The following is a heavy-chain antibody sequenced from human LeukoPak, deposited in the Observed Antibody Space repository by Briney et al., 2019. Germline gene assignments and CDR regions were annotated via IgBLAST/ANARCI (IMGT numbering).Heavy chain of an antibody. CDR2: IWYDGSNN. CDR1: GFTFSSYG. J-gene: IGHJ4*02. CDR3: ARDREAMVSFYYFEY. D-gene: IGHD5-18*01. V-gene: IGHV3-33*01. Sequence: AGSLRLSCTASGFTFSSYGMHWVRQAPGKGLEWVAVIWYDGSNNYYAASVKGRFTISIDNSKNTLYLQMNCLRAEDTAVYYCARDREAMVSFYYFEYWGQGTLVTVSS.